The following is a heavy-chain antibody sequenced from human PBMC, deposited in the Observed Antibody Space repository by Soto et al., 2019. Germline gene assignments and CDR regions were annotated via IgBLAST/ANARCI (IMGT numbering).Heavy chain of an antibody. CDR3: ARIPRYSSSWYGMDV. J-gene: IGHJ6*02. CDR2: IFSNDEK. V-gene: IGHV2-26*01. CDR1: GFSLSNARMG. D-gene: IGHD6-13*01. Sequence: QVTLKESGPVLVKPTETLTLTCTVSGFSLSNARMGVSWIRQPPGKGLEWLAHIFSNDEKSYSTSLKSRLTIPKDTSKRQVVLTMTNMDPVDTATYYCARIPRYSSSWYGMDVWGQGTTVTVSS.